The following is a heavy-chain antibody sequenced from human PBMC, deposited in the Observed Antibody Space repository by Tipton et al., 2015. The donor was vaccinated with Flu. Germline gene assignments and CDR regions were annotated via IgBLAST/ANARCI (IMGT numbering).Heavy chain of an antibody. D-gene: IGHD1-26*01. CDR1: GGSISSYY. V-gene: IGHV4-4*07. CDR3: ARDPDSGAGYYLDL. CDR2: IYTSGSP. J-gene: IGHJ2*01. Sequence: LRLSCTVSGGSISSYYWSWIRQPAGKGLEWIGRIYTSGSPNYNPSLKSRVTMSLDTSKNQISLKLTSVTAADTAVYYCARDPDSGAGYYLDLWGRGTLVTVSS.